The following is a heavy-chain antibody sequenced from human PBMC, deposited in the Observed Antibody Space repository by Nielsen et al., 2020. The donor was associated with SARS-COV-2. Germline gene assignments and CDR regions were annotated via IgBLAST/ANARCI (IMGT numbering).Heavy chain of an antibody. CDR3: AKDLTRNFYYFDY. J-gene: IGHJ4*02. D-gene: IGHD3-3*01. V-gene: IGHV3-33*06. Sequence: WIRQPPGKGLEWVAVIWYDGSNKYYADSVKGRFTISRDNSKNTLYLQMNSLRAEDTAVYYCAKDLTRNFYYFDYWGQGTLVTVSS. CDR2: IWYDGSNK.